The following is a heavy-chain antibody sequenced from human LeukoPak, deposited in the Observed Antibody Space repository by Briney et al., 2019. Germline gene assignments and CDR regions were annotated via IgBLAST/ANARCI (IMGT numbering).Heavy chain of an antibody. CDR3: ARYSSSWIFDY. CDR1: GGSISSSSYY. J-gene: IGHJ4*02. V-gene: IGHV4-39*07. D-gene: IGHD6-13*01. Sequence: PSETLSLTCTVSGGSISSSSYYWGWIRQPPGKGLEWIGSIYYSGSTNYNPSLKSRVTISVDTSKNQFSLKLSSVTAADTAVYYCARYSSSWIFDYWGRGTLVTVSS. CDR2: IYYSGST.